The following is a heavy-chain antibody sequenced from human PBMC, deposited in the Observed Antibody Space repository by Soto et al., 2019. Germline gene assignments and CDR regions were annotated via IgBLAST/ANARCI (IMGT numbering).Heavy chain of an antibody. V-gene: IGHV3-30-3*01. CDR3: ARDPYNWNDFDY. D-gene: IGHD1-20*01. CDR2: ISYDGSNK. J-gene: IGHJ4*02. CDR1: GFTFSSYA. Sequence: QVQLVESGGGVVQPGRSLRLSCAASGFTFSSYAMHWVRQAPGKGLEWVAVISYDGSNKYYADSVKGRFTISRENSKNTLYLQMKSLRAEDTAVYYCARDPYNWNDFDYWGQGTLVTVSS.